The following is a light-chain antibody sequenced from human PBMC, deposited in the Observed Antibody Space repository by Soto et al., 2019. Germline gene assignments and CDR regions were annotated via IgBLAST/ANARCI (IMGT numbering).Light chain of an antibody. CDR2: EVS. Sequence: QSALTQPASVSGSPGQSITISCTGSSSDVGGYHYVSWYQQYPDEAPKLVISEVSNRPSGVSNRFSGSKSGNTASLTISGLQAEDEADYYCSSYTSFYVFGTGTKLTVL. CDR1: SSDVGGYHY. CDR3: SSYTSFYV. J-gene: IGLJ1*01. V-gene: IGLV2-14*01.